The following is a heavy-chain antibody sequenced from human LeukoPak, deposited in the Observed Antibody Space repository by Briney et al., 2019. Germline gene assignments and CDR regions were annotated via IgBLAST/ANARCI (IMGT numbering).Heavy chain of an antibody. CDR1: GYTFTSYW. CDR3: ARHGELGNWLDP. CDR2: IYPGDSDT. J-gene: IGHJ5*02. D-gene: IGHD1-7*01. V-gene: IGHV5-51*01. Sequence: GESLKISCKGSGYTFTSYWIAWVRQMPGRGLEWMGIIYPGDSDTRYSPSFQGQVTISADKSISTGYLHWSSLKASDTAMYYCARHGELGNWLDPWGQGTLVTVSS.